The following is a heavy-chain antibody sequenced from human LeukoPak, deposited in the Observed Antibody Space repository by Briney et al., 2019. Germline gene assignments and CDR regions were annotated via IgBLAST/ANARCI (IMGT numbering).Heavy chain of an antibody. J-gene: IGHJ4*02. D-gene: IGHD5-24*01. CDR3: ARVMATISQDYFDY. V-gene: IGHV3-30*04. Sequence: PGGSLRLSCAASGFTFSSFAMHWVCQAPGKGLEWVAVISYDGSNKYYADSVKGRFTISRDNSKNTLYLQMNSLRAEDTAVYYCARVMATISQDYFDYWGQGTLVTVSS. CDR1: GFTFSSFA. CDR2: ISYDGSNK.